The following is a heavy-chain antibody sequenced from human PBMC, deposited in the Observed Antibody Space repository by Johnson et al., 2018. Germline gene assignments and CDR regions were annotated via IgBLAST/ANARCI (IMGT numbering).Heavy chain of an antibody. V-gene: IGHV3-74*01. CDR1: GFTFSDYW. Sequence: EVQLVESGGGLVQPGGSLRLSCAASGFTFSDYWMHWVRQDPGKGLVWVSCIENDGSTTSYADSVKGRFNITRNNAKNTLHLQMKSRRTGDTAVYYWATNRNYYDSLDYMDVWGKGTTVTVSS. CDR3: ATNRNYYDSLDYMDV. D-gene: IGHD3-22*01. J-gene: IGHJ6*03. CDR2: IENDGSTT.